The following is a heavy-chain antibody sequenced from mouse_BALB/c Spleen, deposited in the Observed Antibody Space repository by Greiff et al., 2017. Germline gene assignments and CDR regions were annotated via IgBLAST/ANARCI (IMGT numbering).Heavy chain of an antibody. D-gene: IGHD2-4*01. CDR1: GFNIKDTY. CDR3: ARDYGEGFDY. CDR2: IDPANGNT. J-gene: IGHJ2*01. Sequence: EVQLQQSGAELVKPGASVKLSCTASGFNIKDTYMHWVKQRPEQGLEWIGRIDPANGNTKYDPKFQGKATITADTSSNTAYLQLSSLTSEDTAVYYWARDYGEGFDYWGQGTTLTVSS. V-gene: IGHV14-3*02.